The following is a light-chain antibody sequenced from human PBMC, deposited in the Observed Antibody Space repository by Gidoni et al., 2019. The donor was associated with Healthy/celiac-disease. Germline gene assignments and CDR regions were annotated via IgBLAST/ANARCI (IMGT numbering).Light chain of an antibody. CDR3: QQNDNLPIT. CDR2: DAS. CDR1: QDISNY. Sequence: DIQMTQSPSSLSAFVGDRVTITCQASQDISNYLIWYQRKAGKSPKLLIYDASNLETGVPSRFSGSGSGTDFTFTINSLQPEDIATYYCQQNDNLPITFGPGTKVDIK. J-gene: IGKJ3*01. V-gene: IGKV1-33*01.